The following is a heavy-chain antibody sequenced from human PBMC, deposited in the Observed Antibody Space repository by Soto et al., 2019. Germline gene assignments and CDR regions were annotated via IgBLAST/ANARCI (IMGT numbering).Heavy chain of an antibody. Sequence: GESLKISCKGSGYSFTSYWIGWVRQMPGKGLEWMGITYPGDSDTRYSPSFQGQVTISADKSISTAYLQWSSLKASDTAMYYCARRIVSSSWHTTYGMDVWGQGTTVTVSS. D-gene: IGHD6-13*01. V-gene: IGHV5-51*01. J-gene: IGHJ6*02. CDR2: TYPGDSDT. CDR1: GYSFTSYW. CDR3: ARRIVSSSWHTTYGMDV.